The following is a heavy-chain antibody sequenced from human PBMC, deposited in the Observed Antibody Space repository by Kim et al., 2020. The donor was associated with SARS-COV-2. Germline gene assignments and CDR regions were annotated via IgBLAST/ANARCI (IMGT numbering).Heavy chain of an antibody. D-gene: IGHD3-16*01. CDR2: INSDGSAK. V-gene: IGHV3-7*03. J-gene: IGHJ4*02. CDR1: GFAFSSYW. Sequence: GGSLRLSCAASGFAFSSYWMSWARQAPGKGLEWVANINSDGSAKNYVDSVKGRFAISRDNAKNSLYLQMHSLRVEDTAVYYCARGGSVDYWVQGYLVIDS. CDR3: ARGGSVDY.